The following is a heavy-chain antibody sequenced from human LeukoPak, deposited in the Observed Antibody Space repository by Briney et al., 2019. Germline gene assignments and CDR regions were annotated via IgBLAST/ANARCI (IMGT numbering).Heavy chain of an antibody. D-gene: IGHD3-9*01. CDR1: GGSISSGSHY. Sequence: PSETLSLTCTVSGGSISSGSHYWSWIRQPAGKGLEWIGRIYTSGSTNYNPSLKIRVTISVTTSKNQFSLKLSSVTAADTAVYYCARVQTYYDILTGYRPIYYFDYWGQGTLVTVSS. CDR3: ARVQTYYDILTGYRPIYYFDY. J-gene: IGHJ4*02. V-gene: IGHV4-61*02. CDR2: IYTSGST.